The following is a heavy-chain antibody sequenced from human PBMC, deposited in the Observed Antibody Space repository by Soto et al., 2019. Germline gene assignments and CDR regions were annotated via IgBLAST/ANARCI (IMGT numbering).Heavy chain of an antibody. D-gene: IGHD6-13*01. V-gene: IGHV1-24*01. CDR1: GYTLTELS. CDR2: FDPEDGET. J-gene: IGHJ4*02. CDR3: ATITGYSSSNYFYYFDY. Sequence: ASVKVSCKVSGYTLTELSMHWVRQAPGKGLEWMGGFDPEDGETIYAQKFQGRVTMTEDTSTDTAYMELSSLRSEDTAVYYCATITGYSSSNYFYYFDYWGQGTLVTVSS.